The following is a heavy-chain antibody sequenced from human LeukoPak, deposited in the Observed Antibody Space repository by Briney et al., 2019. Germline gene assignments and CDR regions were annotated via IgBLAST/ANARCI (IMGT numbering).Heavy chain of an antibody. CDR2: ISYDGSNK. CDR1: GFTFSSYA. J-gene: IGHJ3*02. V-gene: IGHV3-30-3*01. Sequence: GRSLRLSCAASGFTFSSYAMHWVRQAPGKGLEWVAVISYDGSNKYYADSVKGRFTISRDNSKNTLYLQMNSLRAEDTAVYYCARDSSMYSSGLDAFDIWGQGTMVIVPS. D-gene: IGHD6-19*01. CDR3: ARDSSMYSSGLDAFDI.